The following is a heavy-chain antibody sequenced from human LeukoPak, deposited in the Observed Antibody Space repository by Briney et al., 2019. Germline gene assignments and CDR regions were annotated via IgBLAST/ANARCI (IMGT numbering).Heavy chain of an antibody. CDR2: ISGSGAGT. V-gene: IGHV3-23*01. J-gene: IGHJ4*02. CDR1: GFTFSNYA. CDR3: ATRTLYCSTSRCYLDY. D-gene: IGHD2-2*01. Sequence: GGSLRLSYAASGFTFSNYAMSWVREAPGKGLEGVSSISGSGAGTYYADSVKGRFTISRDNSKNTLYLQMSSLRAADTAVYYCATRTLYCSTSRCYLDYWAGEPWSPSPQ.